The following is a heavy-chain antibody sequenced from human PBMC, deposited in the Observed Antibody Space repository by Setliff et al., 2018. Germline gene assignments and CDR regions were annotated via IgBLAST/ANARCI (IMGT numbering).Heavy chain of an antibody. CDR2: IYYSGST. CDR1: GGSISSSSYY. J-gene: IGHJ5*02. CDR3: AGNNAHLEWLFAWFDP. D-gene: IGHD3-3*01. Sequence: SETLSLTCTVSGGSISSSSYYWGWIRQPPWKGLEWIGSIYYSGSTYYNPSLKSRVTISVDTSKNQFSLKLSSVTAADTAVYYCAGNNAHLEWLFAWFDPWGQGTLVTVSS. V-gene: IGHV4-39*07.